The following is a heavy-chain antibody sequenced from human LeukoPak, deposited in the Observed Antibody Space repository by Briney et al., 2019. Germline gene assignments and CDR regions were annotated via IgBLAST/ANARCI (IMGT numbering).Heavy chain of an antibody. CDR1: GYSFSDSW. J-gene: IGHJ4*02. Sequence: GESLKISCKGSGYSFSDSWIDWVRQMPGKGLEWMGIIYPGDSDTRYSPSFQGQVTISADKSISTAYLQWSSLKATDTAMYYCARQYGRPFDYWGQGTLVTVSS. V-gene: IGHV5-51*01. D-gene: IGHD4-17*01. CDR2: IYPGDSDT. CDR3: ARQYGRPFDY.